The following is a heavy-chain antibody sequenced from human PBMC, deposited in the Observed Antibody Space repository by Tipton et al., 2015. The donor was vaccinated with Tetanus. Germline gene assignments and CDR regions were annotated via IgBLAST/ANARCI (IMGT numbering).Heavy chain of an antibody. V-gene: IGHV1-69*01. CDR2: IIPIFGTA. CDR1: GGTFSSYA. Sequence: GAEVKKPGSSVKVSCKASGGTFSSYAISWVRQAPGQGLEWMGGIIPIFGTANYAQKFQGRVTITADESTSTAYMELSSLRSEDTAVYYGALERERWLKWGYGGQGPLVTVSS. D-gene: IGHD5-24*01. J-gene: IGHJ4*02. CDR3: ALERERWLKWGY.